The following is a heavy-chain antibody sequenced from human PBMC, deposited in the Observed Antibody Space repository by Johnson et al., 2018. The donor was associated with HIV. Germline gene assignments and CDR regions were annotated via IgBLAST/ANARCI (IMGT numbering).Heavy chain of an antibody. CDR2: ISWNSGSI. Sequence: VQLVESGGGLVQPGRSLRLSCAASGFTFDDYAMHWVRQAPGKGLEWVSGISWNSGSIGYADSVKGRFTISRDNAKNSLYLQMNSLRAEDTAVYYCARDRGVGAVIVTEGGAVDLWGQGTVLTVSS. V-gene: IGHV3-9*01. CDR3: ARDRGVGAVIVTEGGAVDL. J-gene: IGHJ3*01. D-gene: IGHD2-21*01. CDR1: GFTFDDYA.